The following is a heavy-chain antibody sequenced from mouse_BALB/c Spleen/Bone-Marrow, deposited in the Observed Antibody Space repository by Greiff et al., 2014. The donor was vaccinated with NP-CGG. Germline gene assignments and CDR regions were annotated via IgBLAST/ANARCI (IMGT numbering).Heavy chain of an antibody. CDR1: GYTFTSYV. D-gene: IGHD1-1*01. Sequence: VQLQQSGPELVKPGASVKMSCKASGYTFTSYVIHWVKQTPGQGLEWIGYINPYNDGTKYNEKFKGKATLTSDKSSSTAYMELSSLTSEDSAVYYCARGGYYGTSLYWYFDVWGAGTTVTVSS. J-gene: IGHJ1*01. CDR2: INPYNDGT. V-gene: IGHV1-14*01. CDR3: ARGGYYGTSLYWYFDV.